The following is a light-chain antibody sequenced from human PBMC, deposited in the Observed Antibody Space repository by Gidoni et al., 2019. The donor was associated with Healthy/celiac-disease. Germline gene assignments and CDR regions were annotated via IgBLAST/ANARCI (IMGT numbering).Light chain of an antibody. CDR1: QSISSW. V-gene: IGKV1-5*03. CDR3: QQYWT. Sequence: DIQMTQSPSTLSASVGDRVTITCRASQSISSWLAWYQQKPGKAPKLLIYKASSLESGVQSRFSGSGSGTEFTLTISSLQPDDFATYYCQQYWTFGQGTKVEIK. J-gene: IGKJ1*01. CDR2: KAS.